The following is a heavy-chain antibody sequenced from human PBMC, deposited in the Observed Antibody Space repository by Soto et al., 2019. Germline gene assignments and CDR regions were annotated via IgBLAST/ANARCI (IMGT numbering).Heavy chain of an antibody. J-gene: IGHJ4*02. D-gene: IGHD3-16*01. CDR1: GSSISSSGYY. V-gene: IGHV4-39*01. CDR3: ARLPSQHWVDY. Sequence: PSETLSLTCIVSGSSISSSGYYWGWIRQPPGKGLEWIASMYYNVGTYYNPSLKSRVTISVDTSANQFSLKLSSVTAADTAVYYCARLPSQHWVDYWGQGTLVTVSS. CDR2: MYYNVGT.